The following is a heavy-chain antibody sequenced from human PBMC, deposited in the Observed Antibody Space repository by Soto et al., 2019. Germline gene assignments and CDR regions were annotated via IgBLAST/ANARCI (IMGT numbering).Heavy chain of an antibody. CDR3: ARHAHLALFDY. CDR2: IYHSGST. V-gene: IGHV4-30-2*01. D-gene: IGHD3-16*01. J-gene: IGHJ4*02. CDR1: GGSISSGGYS. Sequence: QLQLQESGSGLVKPSQTLSLTCAVSGGSISSGGYSWSWIRQPPGKGLEWIGYIYHSGSTYYNPSRKSRVTLSVDRSKNQCSLKLSSVTAADTAVYYCARHAHLALFDYWGQGTLVSVSS.